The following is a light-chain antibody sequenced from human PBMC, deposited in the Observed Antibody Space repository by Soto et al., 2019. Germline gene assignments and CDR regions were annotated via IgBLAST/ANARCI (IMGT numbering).Light chain of an antibody. V-gene: IGLV2-14*01. CDR3: SSYTANNTRL. J-gene: IGLJ1*01. Sequence: QSVLTQPASVSGSPGQAITISCTGTSSDVGGYNYVSWDQHRPGKAPQLIIYKVSYRPSGVSNRFSGSKSGNTASLTISGLQAEDEADYYCSSYTANNTRLFGTGTKVTVL. CDR2: KVS. CDR1: SSDVGGYNY.